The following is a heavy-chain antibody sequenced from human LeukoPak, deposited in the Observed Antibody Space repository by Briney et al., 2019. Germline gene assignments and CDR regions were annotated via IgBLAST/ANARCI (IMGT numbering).Heavy chain of an antibody. Sequence: GGSLRLSCAASGFTFSSYGMHWVRQAPGKGLEWVAVIWYDGSNKYYADSVKGRFTISRDNSNNTLYLQINSLRAEDTAVYYCARQKTDYRYAFDIWGQGTMVTVSS. J-gene: IGHJ3*02. CDR2: IWYDGSNK. D-gene: IGHD4-11*01. CDR1: GFTFSSYG. CDR3: ARQKTDYRYAFDI. V-gene: IGHV3-33*01.